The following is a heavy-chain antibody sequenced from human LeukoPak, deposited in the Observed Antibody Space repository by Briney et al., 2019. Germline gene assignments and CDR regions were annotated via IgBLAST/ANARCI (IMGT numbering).Heavy chain of an antibody. CDR1: GFTINDHG. CDR2: TSVNGAVT. D-gene: IGHD4-17*01. J-gene: IGHJ4*02. Sequence: GGSLRLSCAFSGFTINDHGGNWVRRAPGKGLEWLSHTSVNGAVTTYADSVKGRFTISSDTAKNSLYLQLNSLTVRDTAMYYCARDRDGDEDFDYWGRGTLVTVSS. V-gene: IGHV3-48*01. CDR3: ARDRDGDEDFDY.